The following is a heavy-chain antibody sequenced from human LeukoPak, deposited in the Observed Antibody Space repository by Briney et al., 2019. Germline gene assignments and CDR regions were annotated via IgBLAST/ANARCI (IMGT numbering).Heavy chain of an antibody. Sequence: SVKVSCKASVGTFSSYAISWVRQAPGQGLEWMGVIIPIFGTANYAQKFQGRVTITADESTSTAYLELSSLRSEDTAVYYCARDCLGGKLVGYYYYGMDVWGQGTTVTVSS. D-gene: IGHD4-23*01. CDR1: VGTFSSYA. V-gene: IGHV1-69*13. CDR3: ARDCLGGKLVGYYYYGMDV. J-gene: IGHJ6*02. CDR2: IIPIFGTA.